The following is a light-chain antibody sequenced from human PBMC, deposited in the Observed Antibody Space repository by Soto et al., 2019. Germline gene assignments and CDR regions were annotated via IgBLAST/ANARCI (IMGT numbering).Light chain of an antibody. CDR1: QRIDNY. Sequence: IQMTQSPSSLSASVGDRVTITCRASQRIDNYLNWYHQKPGKAPKLLIYAASNLQSGVPSRFSGSGSGTDFTLTISNLQPEDFATYYCQQSYNTPPTFGQGTKVDIK. V-gene: IGKV1-39*01. J-gene: IGKJ1*01. CDR3: QQSYNTPPT. CDR2: AAS.